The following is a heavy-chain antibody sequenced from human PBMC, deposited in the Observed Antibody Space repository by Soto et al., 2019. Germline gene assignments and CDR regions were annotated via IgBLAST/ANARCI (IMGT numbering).Heavy chain of an antibody. CDR3: ARSYSSSSGFYFDY. CDR1: GGSISSGGYS. V-gene: IGHV4-30-2*01. Sequence: PSGTLSLTCAVSGGSISSGGYSWSWIRQPPGKGLEWIGYIYHSGSTYYNPSLKSRVTISVDRSKNQFSLKLSSVTAADTAVYYCARSYSSSSGFYFDYWGQGTLVTV. D-gene: IGHD6-6*01. CDR2: IYHSGST. J-gene: IGHJ4*02.